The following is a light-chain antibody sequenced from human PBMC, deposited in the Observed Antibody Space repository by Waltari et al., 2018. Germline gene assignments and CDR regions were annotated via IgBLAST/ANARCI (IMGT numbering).Light chain of an antibody. V-gene: IGLV3-21*01. CDR1: NIASKN. CDR2: YDN. J-gene: IGLJ1*01. Sequence: SYVLTQPPSVSVAPGETARITCGGNNIASKNVHWYRQRPGQAPVVVISYDNDRAAGIPERFSGSNSGNTATLTISRVEAGDEADYYCQVWDANTDPGVFGTGTEVTVL. CDR3: QVWDANTDPGV.